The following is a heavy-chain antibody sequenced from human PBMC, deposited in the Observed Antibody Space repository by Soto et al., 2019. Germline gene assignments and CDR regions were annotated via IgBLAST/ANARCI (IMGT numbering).Heavy chain of an antibody. Sequence: ASVKVSCKASGYTFTSYDINWVRQATGQGLEWMGWMNPNSGNTGYAQKFQGRVTMTRNTSISTAYMELSSLRSEDTAVYYCARGNCTSCYKAYYYYGMDVWGQGTTVTVSS. CDR3: ARGNCTSCYKAYYYYGMDV. J-gene: IGHJ6*02. CDR1: GYTFTSYD. V-gene: IGHV1-8*01. CDR2: MNPNSGNT. D-gene: IGHD2-2*02.